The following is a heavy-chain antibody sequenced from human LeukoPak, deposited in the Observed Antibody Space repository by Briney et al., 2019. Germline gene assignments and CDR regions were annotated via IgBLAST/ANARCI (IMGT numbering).Heavy chain of an antibody. CDR2: INHNGST. D-gene: IGHD3-10*01. Sequence: SETLSLTCAVYGGSFSGYYWSWIRQPPGKGLEWIGEINHNGSTNYNPSLQSRVTISVDTSKSQFSLKLSSVTAADTAVYYCARGGLTYYGSGSYMPIFGYWGQGTLVTVSS. CDR3: ARGGLTYYGSGSYMPIFGY. J-gene: IGHJ4*02. CDR1: GGSFSGYY. V-gene: IGHV4-34*01.